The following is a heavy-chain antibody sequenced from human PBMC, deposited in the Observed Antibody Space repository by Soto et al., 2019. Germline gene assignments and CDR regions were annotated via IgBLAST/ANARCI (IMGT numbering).Heavy chain of an antibody. CDR2: IIPIFGTA. Sequence: QVQLVQSGAEVKKPGSSVKVSCKASGGTFSSYAISWVRQAPGQGLEWMGGIIPIFGTANYAQKFQGRVTITADESTSTAYTELSSLRSEDTAVYYCARGGGTGTGYYYYGMDVWGQGTTVTVSS. V-gene: IGHV1-69*01. D-gene: IGHD1-7*01. CDR3: ARGGGTGTGYYYYGMDV. J-gene: IGHJ6*02. CDR1: GGTFSSYA.